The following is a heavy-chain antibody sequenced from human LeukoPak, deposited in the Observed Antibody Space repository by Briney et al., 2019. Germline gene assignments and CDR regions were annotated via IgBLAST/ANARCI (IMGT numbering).Heavy chain of an antibody. CDR3: ARWWPERELRPFDY. D-gene: IGHD1-26*01. CDR2: NSGSGGDT. J-gene: IGHJ4*02. Sequence: PGGSLRLSCAASGFTFSTYAMSWVRQAPGKGLEWVSANSGSGGDTYYADSVKGRFAISRDNSKNTLYLEMNSLRAEDTAVYYCARWWPERELRPFDYWGQGTLVTVSS. V-gene: IGHV3-23*01. CDR1: GFTFSTYA.